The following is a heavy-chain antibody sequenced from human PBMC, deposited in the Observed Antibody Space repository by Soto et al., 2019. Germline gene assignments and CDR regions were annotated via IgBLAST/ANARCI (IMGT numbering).Heavy chain of an antibody. Sequence: EVQLLESGGGLVQPGGSLRLSCAASGFTFGSYAMNWVRQAPGKGLEWVSGISSAGGSTYYADSVKGRFTISRDNSKNTLFLQMNSLRAEDTALYYCAKDRRTPDYWGQGTLVTVSS. CDR3: AKDRRTPDY. CDR2: ISSAGGST. V-gene: IGHV3-23*01. J-gene: IGHJ4*02. CDR1: GFTFGSYA.